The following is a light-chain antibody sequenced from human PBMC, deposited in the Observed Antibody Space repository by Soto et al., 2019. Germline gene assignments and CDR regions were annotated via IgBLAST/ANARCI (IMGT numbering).Light chain of an antibody. CDR2: GAS. J-gene: IGKJ1*01. Sequence: EIVMTQSPATLSVSPGERVTLSCRASQSVSNNLVWYQQKPGQAPRLLIYGASTRATDIPARFSGSGSGTEFTLTISSLQSEDFAEYHCQQYNNWPQTFGQGTKVDIK. CDR3: QQYNNWPQT. V-gene: IGKV3-15*01. CDR1: QSVSNN.